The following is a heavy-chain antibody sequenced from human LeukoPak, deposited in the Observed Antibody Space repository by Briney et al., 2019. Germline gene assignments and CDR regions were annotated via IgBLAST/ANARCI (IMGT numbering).Heavy chain of an antibody. CDR1: GFTFSSYS. Sequence: GGSLRLSCAASGFTFSSYSMNWVRQAPGKGLEWVAVISYDGSNKYYADSVKGRFTISRDNSKNTLYLQMNSLRAEDTAVYYCAKGTLLGYCSSTSCYRSHYYYYGMDVWGQGTTVTVSS. D-gene: IGHD2-2*02. J-gene: IGHJ6*02. V-gene: IGHV3-30*18. CDR3: AKGTLLGYCSSTSCYRSHYYYYGMDV. CDR2: ISYDGSNK.